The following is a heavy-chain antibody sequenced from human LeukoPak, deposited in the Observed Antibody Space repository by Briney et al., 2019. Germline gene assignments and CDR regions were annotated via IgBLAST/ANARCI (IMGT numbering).Heavy chain of an antibody. CDR3: ARLLLRGYSYGPSDY. Sequence: GASVKVSCKASGYTFTSYYMHWVRQAPGQGLEWMGIINPSGGSTSYAQKFQGRVTMTRDMTTSTVYMELSSLRSEDTAVYYCARLLLRGYSYGPSDYWGQGTLVTVSS. CDR1: GYTFTSYY. CDR2: INPSGGST. J-gene: IGHJ4*02. D-gene: IGHD5-18*01. V-gene: IGHV1-46*01.